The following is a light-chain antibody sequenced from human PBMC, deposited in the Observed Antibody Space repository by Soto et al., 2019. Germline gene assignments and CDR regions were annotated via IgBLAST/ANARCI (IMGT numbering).Light chain of an antibody. J-gene: IGKJ5*01. Sequence: EKWITQSPATLSLSPGGKDTNSSRATQSLRSNLAWYQQKPGQAPRLLIYGASTRATGIPARFSGSGSGTEFTLTISSLQSEDFAVYYCQQYNDWPPITFGQRTRLEIK. CDR2: GAS. CDR3: QQYNDWPPIT. V-gene: IGKV3-15*01. CDR1: QSLRSN.